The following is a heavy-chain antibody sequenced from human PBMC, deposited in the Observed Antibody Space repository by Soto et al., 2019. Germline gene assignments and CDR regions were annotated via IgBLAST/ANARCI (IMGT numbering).Heavy chain of an antibody. CDR2: IYHSGST. D-gene: IGHD3-9*01. V-gene: IGHV4-30-2*01. CDR3: ARPYYDILTGYSY. Sequence: SETLSLTCAVSGGSISSGGYSWSWIRQPPGKGLEWIGYIYHSGSTYYNPSLKSRVTISVDTSKNQFSLKLSSVTAADTAVYYCARPYYDILTGYSYWGQGTLVTVSS. CDR1: GGSISSGGYS. J-gene: IGHJ4*02.